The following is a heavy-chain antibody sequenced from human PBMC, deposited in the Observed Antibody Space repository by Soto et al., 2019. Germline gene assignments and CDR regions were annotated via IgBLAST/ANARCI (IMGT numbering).Heavy chain of an antibody. CDR2: ISSSSSTI. CDR3: AREGYYYDSSGYYSDAFDI. Sequence: GGSLRLSCAASGFTFSSYSMNWVRQAPGKGLEWVSYISSSSSTIYYADPVKGRFTISRDNAKNSLYLQMNSLRDEDTAVYYCAREGYYYDSSGYYSDAFDIWGQGTMVTVSS. D-gene: IGHD3-22*01. V-gene: IGHV3-48*02. J-gene: IGHJ3*02. CDR1: GFTFSSYS.